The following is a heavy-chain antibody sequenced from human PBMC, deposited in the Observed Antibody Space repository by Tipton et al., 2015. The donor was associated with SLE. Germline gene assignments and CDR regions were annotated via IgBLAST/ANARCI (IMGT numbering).Heavy chain of an antibody. J-gene: IGHJ6*02. CDR1: GDSTSSHF. V-gene: IGHV4-59*11. D-gene: IGHD3-10*01. CDR2: IYSNGIT. CDR3: ARHTMVQGLYYYDMDV. Sequence: TLSLTCTVSGDSTSSHFWNWIRQPPGKGLEWIGYIYSNGITNYNPSLKSRVTISLDTSKNQFSLKLVSVTAADTAMYYCARHTMVQGLYYYDMDVWGQGTTVTVFS.